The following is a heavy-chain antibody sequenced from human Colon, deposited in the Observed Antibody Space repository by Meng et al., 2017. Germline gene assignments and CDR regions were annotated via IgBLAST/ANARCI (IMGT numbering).Heavy chain of an antibody. CDR3: ARHGGYYQDF. D-gene: IGHD4-23*01. CDR1: GASVSSDSHY. V-gene: IGHV4-61*01. Sequence: QVQLQESGPGLVRPSETLSLTLTVSGASVSSDSHYWSWIRQSPGRGLEWIGQIDHRGSAYYRPSLNSRVTMSLDKSRNQFSLRLTSVIAADTAVYYCARHGGYYQDFWGQGTLVTVSS. J-gene: IGHJ4*02. CDR2: IDHRGSA.